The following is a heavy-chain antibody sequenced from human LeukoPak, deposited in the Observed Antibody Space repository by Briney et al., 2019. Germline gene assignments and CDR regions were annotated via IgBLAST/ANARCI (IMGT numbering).Heavy chain of an antibody. CDR3: AKDRHDY. Sequence: GGSLRLSCAASGFTFSSYGMHWVRQAPGKGLEWVAVISYDGSNKYYADSVKGRFTISRHNSKNTLYLQMNSLRAEDTAVYYCAKDRHDYWGQGTLVTVSS. CDR1: GFTFSSYG. V-gene: IGHV3-30*18. J-gene: IGHJ4*02. CDR2: ISYDGSNK.